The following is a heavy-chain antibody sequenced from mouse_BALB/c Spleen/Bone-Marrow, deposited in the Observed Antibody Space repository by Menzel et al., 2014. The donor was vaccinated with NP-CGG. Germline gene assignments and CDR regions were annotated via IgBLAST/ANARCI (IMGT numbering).Heavy chain of an antibody. CDR2: IYPGNVNT. Sequence: QVQLQQSGPELVKPGASVSISCKAAGYTFTSYYIHWVKQRPGQGLEWIGWIYPGNVNTKYNEKFKGKATLTADKSSSTAYFLLSSLTSEDSAVYFCAREANWNFDYWGQGTTLTVSS. J-gene: IGHJ2*01. CDR1: GYTFTSYY. V-gene: IGHV1S56*01. CDR3: AREANWNFDY. D-gene: IGHD4-1*01.